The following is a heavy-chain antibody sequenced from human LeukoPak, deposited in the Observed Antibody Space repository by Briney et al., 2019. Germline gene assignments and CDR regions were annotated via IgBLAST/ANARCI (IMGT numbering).Heavy chain of an antibody. Sequence: GGSPRLSCAASGFRFSSYAMSWVRQAPGKGLEWVSTISGSGDSTYYADSVKGRFTISRDNAKNTLDLQMNSLTAEDTAVYYCAKGSAYYNFYYMVVCGKGTTVTVSS. V-gene: IGHV3-23*01. J-gene: IGHJ6*03. CDR1: GFRFSSYA. CDR2: ISGSGDST. CDR3: AKGSAYYNFYYMVV.